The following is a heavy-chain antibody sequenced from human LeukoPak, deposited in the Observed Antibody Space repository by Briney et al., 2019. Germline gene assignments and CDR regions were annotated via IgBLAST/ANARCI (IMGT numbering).Heavy chain of an antibody. CDR3: AKDHLYEVEEVRQFYGMDV. V-gene: IGHV3-9*01. J-gene: IGHJ6*02. Sequence: PGGSLRLSCAASGFTFDDYAMHWVRQAPGKGLEWVSGISWNSGSIGYADSVKGRFTISRDNAKNSLYLQMNSLRAEDTALYYCAKDHLYEVEEVRQFYGMDVWGQGTTVTVSS. D-gene: IGHD3-3*01. CDR2: ISWNSGSI. CDR1: GFTFDDYA.